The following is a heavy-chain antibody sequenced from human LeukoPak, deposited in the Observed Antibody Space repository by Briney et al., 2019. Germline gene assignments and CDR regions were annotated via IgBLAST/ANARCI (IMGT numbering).Heavy chain of an antibody. CDR3: AGCYYDSSGYYYTAFDI. Sequence: SETLSLTCAVYGGSFSGYYWSWIRQPPGKGLEWIGEINHSGSTNYNPSLKSRVTISVDTSKNQFSLKLSSVTAADTAVYYCAGCYYDSSGYYYTAFDIWGQGTMVTVSS. V-gene: IGHV4-34*01. CDR2: INHSGST. CDR1: GGSFSGYY. J-gene: IGHJ3*02. D-gene: IGHD3-22*01.